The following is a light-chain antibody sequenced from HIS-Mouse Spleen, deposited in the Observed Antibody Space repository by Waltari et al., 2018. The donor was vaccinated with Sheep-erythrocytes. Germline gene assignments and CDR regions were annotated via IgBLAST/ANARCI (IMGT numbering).Light chain of an antibody. CDR1: QSVLYSSNNKNY. J-gene: IGKJ1*01. CDR3: QQYYSTPPT. Sequence: DIVMTQSPDSLAVSLGERATINCKSSQSVLYSSNNKNYLAWYQQKPGQPPKLRIYCASTRASGVPDRFSGSGSGTDFTLTISSLQAEDVAVYYCQQYYSTPPTFGQGTKVEIK. CDR2: CAS. V-gene: IGKV4-1*01.